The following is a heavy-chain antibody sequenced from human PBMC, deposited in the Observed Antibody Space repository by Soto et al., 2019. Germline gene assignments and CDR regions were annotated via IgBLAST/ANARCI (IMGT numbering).Heavy chain of an antibody. CDR2: ISYDGSNK. V-gene: IGHV3-30-3*01. CDR1: GFTFSSYA. J-gene: IGHJ2*01. D-gene: IGHD3-22*01. CDR3: ARGAYYYDSSGWYFDL. Sequence: ESGGGVVQPGRSLRLSCAASGFTFSSYAMHWVRQAPGKGLEWVAVISYDGSNKYYADSVKGRFTISRDNSKNTLYLQMNSLRAEDTAVYYCARGAYYYDSSGWYFDLWGRGTLVTVSS.